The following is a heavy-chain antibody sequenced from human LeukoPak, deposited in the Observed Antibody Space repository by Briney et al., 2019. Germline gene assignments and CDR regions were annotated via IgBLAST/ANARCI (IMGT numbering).Heavy chain of an antibody. V-gene: IGHV1-46*01. Sequence: ASVKVSCKASGYTFTSYYMHWVRQAPGQGLEWMGIINPSGGSTSYTQKFQGRVTTTRDTSTSTVYMELSSLRSEDTAVYYCARDPEGAFDIWGQGTMVTVSS. CDR2: INPSGGST. CDR3: ARDPEGAFDI. CDR1: GYTFTSYY. J-gene: IGHJ3*02.